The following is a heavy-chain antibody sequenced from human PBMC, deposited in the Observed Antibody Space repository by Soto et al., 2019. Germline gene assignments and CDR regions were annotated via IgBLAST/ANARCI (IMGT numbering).Heavy chain of an antibody. CDR3: ARYWSAGTLYGAFDI. Sequence: QVQLVQSGSEVKKPGSSVKVSCKASGGTFNDFTLSWLRQAPGRGLEWMGGIIPMIGATNNAQKLKGRLTITADKSTGTVYMELNSLRSDDTAVYYCARYWSAGTLYGAFDIWGQGTEVTVSP. CDR1: GGTFNDFT. D-gene: IGHD2-15*01. V-gene: IGHV1-69*06. J-gene: IGHJ3*02. CDR2: IIPMIGAT.